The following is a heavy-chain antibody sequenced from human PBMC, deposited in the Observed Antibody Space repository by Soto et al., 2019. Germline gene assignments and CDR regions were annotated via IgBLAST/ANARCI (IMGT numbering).Heavy chain of an antibody. D-gene: IGHD3-10*01. CDR3: TTVLLWFGYYYYMDV. CDR1: GFTFSNAW. CDR2: IKSKTDGGTT. V-gene: IGHV3-15*01. J-gene: IGHJ6*03. Sequence: GGSLRLSCAASGFTFSNAWMSWVRQAPGKGLEWVGRIKSKTDGGTTDYAAPVKGRFTISRDDSKNMLYLQMNSLKTEDTAVYYCTTVLLWFGYYYYMDVWGKGTTVTVSS.